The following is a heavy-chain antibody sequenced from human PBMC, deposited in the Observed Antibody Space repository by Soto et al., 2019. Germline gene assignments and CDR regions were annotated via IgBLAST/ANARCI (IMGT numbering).Heavy chain of an antibody. CDR1: GGTFSSYT. CDR2: IIPILGIA. J-gene: IGHJ4*02. CDR3: ASRPWAIFGVVIDFDY. V-gene: IGHV1-69*02. D-gene: IGHD3-3*01. Sequence: QVQLVQSGAEVKKPGSSVKVSCKASGGTFSSYTISWVRQAPGQGLEWMGRIIPILGIANYAQKFQGRVTITADKSTSTAYMELSSLRSEDTAVYYCASRPWAIFGVVIDFDYWGQGTLVTVSS.